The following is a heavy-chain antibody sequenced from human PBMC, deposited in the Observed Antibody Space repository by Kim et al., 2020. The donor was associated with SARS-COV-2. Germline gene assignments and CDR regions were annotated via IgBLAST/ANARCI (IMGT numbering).Heavy chain of an antibody. CDR3: ARASGSGSYVFLY. J-gene: IGHJ4*02. D-gene: IGHD3-10*01. CDR1: GGSISSYY. CDR2: IYYSGST. V-gene: IGHV4-59*01. Sequence: SETLSLTCTVSGGSISSYYWSWIRQPPGKGLEWIGYIYYSGSTNYNPSLKSRVTISVDTSKNQFSLKLSSVTAADTAVYYCARASGSGSYVFLYWGQGTLVTVSS.